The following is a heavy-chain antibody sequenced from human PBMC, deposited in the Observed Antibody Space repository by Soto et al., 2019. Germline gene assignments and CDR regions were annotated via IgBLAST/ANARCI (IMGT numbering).Heavy chain of an antibody. Sequence: GGSLRLSCAASGFTFSSYAMHWVRQAPGKGLEWVAVISYDGSNKYYADSVKGRFTISRDNSKNTLYLQMNSLRAEETAVYYCARDNYGDYEVYYGMDVWGQGTTVTVSS. V-gene: IGHV3-30-3*01. CDR2: ISYDGSNK. D-gene: IGHD4-17*01. J-gene: IGHJ6*02. CDR3: ARDNYGDYEVYYGMDV. CDR1: GFTFSSYA.